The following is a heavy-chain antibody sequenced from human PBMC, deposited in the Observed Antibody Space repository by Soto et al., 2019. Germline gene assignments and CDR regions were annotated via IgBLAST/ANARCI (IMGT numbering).Heavy chain of an antibody. CDR1: GGSISSHY. CDR2: IYYTGST. V-gene: IGHV4-59*11. D-gene: IGHD6-19*01. Sequence: TLSLTCTVSGGSISSHYWSWIRRPPGKGLEWIAYIYYTGSTYYNPSLKSRVTISVDTSKNQFSLRLSSVTAADTAVYYCARGGTYRSSDGLHYYGMDVWGKGTKVTVSS. CDR3: ARGGTYRSSDGLHYYGMDV. J-gene: IGHJ6*04.